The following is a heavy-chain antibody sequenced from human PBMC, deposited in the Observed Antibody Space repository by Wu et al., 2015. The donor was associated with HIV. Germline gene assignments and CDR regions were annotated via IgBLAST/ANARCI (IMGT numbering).Heavy chain of an antibody. V-gene: IGHV1-18*01. J-gene: IGHJ4*02. CDR1: GYTFTSYG. CDR3: ASTRVRDGYNRVGFDY. CDR2: ISAYNGNT. Sequence: QVQLVQSGAEVKKPGASVKVSCKASGYTFTSYGISWVRQAPGQGLEWMGWISAYNGNTNYAQKLQGRVTMTTDTSTSTAYMELRSLRSDDTAVYYCASTRVRDGYNRVGFDYWGQGNPGHRLL. D-gene: IGHD5-24*01.